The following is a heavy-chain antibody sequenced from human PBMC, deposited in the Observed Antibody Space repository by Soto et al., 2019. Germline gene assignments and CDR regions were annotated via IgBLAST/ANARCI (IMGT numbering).Heavy chain of an antibody. D-gene: IGHD3-3*01. CDR1: RYTFISYG. CDR3: ARDQGDFWSGFRHFDY. V-gene: IGHV1-18*01. J-gene: IGHJ4*02. Sequence: ASVKVSCKASRYTFISYGFSRVRQARGQGREWRGWISAYNGNTNDAQKLQGRVTMTTDTSTSTAYMELRSLRSDDTAVYYCARDQGDFWSGFRHFDYWGQGTLVTVSS. CDR2: ISAYNGNT.